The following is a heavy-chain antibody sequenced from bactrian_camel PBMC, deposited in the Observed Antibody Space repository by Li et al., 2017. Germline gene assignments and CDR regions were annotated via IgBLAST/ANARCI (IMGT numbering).Heavy chain of an antibody. V-gene: IGHV3S54*01. CDR2: MYSGESST. CDR1: GYISSSIF. D-gene: IGHD6*01. CDR3: AAAASYGVCTLGRLKAGY. Sequence: VQLVESGGGSVQAGGSLRLSCAASGYISSSIFMGWFRQAPGKEREGFAQMYSGESSTYYADSVKGRFTISHDNAKRTLYLQMNSLKPEDTAMYYCAAAASYGVCTLGRLKAGYWGQGTQVTVSS. J-gene: IGHJ4*01.